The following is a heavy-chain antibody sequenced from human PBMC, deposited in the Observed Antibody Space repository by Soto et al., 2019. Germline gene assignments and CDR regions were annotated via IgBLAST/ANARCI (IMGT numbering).Heavy chain of an antibody. CDR2: IIPIVGTT. Sequence: QVQLVQSGAEVKKPGSSVKVSCKASGVTFSSYAISWVRQAPGQGLERMGGIIPIVGTTDYAQKFQGSVTICADESTSTAYMDLRSLSSEDTAVDYWAREPPARHYDICGYYSHWGQGTLVTVSS. CDR1: GVTFSSYA. J-gene: IGHJ4*02. CDR3: AREPPARHYDICGYYSH. D-gene: IGHD3-22*01. V-gene: IGHV1-69*01.